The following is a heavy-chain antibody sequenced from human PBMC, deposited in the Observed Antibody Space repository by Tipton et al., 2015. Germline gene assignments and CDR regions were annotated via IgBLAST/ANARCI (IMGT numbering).Heavy chain of an antibody. CDR2: INHGGSS. CDR1: GGSFSGYY. Sequence: TLSLTCAVYGGSFSGYYWSWIRQTPGKGLEWIGEINHGGSSNYKTSLNSRVSVSVDTSKNQFSLRVSSVTAADTAVYYCAREGYNYGYTYWGQGTLVTVSS. CDR3: AREGYNYGYTY. D-gene: IGHD5-18*01. J-gene: IGHJ4*02. V-gene: IGHV4-34*01.